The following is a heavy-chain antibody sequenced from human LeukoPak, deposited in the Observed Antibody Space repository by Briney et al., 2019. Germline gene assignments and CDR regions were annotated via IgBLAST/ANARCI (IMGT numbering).Heavy chain of an antibody. J-gene: IGHJ4*02. CDR2: MYHSGST. CDR1: DYSISSGYY. CDR3: ARGRGPTNYDFWSGYFGLFDY. D-gene: IGHD3-3*01. Sequence: SETLSLTCTVSDYSISSGYYWGWIRQPPGKGLEWIGSMYHSGSTYYNPSLKSRVTISVYTSKNQFSLKLSSVTAADTAVYYCARGRGPTNYDFWSGYFGLFDYWGQGTLVTVSS. V-gene: IGHV4-38-2*02.